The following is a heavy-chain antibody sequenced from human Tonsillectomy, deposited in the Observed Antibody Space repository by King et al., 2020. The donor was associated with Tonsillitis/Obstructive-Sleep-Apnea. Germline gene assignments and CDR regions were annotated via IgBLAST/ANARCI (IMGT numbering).Heavy chain of an antibody. D-gene: IGHD6-19*01. CDR1: GYTFTSYA. Sequence: QLVQSGAEVKKPGASVKVSCKASGYTFTSYAISWVRQAPGQGLEWMGWINPYNGNTKYEQKLQGRVTITTDTSTSTAYLELRSLRSADTAVYYCARLDSSGDGGEGTRVTVSS. CDR2: INPYNGNT. V-gene: IGHV1-18*01. J-gene: IGHJ4*02. CDR3: ARLDSSGD.